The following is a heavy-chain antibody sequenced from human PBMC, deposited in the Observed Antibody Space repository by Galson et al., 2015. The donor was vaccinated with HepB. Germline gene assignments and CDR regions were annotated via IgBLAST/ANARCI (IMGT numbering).Heavy chain of an antibody. Sequence: SETLSLTCTVSGGSISSSSYYWGWIRQPPGKGLEWIGSIYYSGSTYYNPSLKSRVTISVDTSKNQFSLKLSSVTAADTAVYYCARHSRIGYCSGGSCYHDYWGQGTLVTVSS. CDR1: GGSISSSSYY. J-gene: IGHJ4*02. D-gene: IGHD2-15*01. CDR3: ARHSRIGYCSGGSCYHDY. CDR2: IYYSGST. V-gene: IGHV4-39*01.